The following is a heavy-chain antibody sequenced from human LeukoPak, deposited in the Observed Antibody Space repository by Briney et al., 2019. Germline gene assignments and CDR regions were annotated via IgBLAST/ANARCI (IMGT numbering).Heavy chain of an antibody. J-gene: IGHJ4*02. CDR3: ARSYYYGSGSYSDY. D-gene: IGHD3-10*01. Sequence: SAYNGNTNYAQKLQGRVTITTDASMSTAYMELRSLRSDDTAVYSCARSYYYGSGSYSDYWGQGSLVTVSS. CDR2: SAYNGNT. V-gene: IGHV1-18*01.